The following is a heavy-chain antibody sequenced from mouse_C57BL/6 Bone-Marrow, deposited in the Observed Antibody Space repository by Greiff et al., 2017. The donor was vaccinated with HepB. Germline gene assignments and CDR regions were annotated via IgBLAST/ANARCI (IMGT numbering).Heavy chain of an antibody. Sequence: EVQRVESVAELVRPGASVKLSCTASGFNIKNTYMHWVKQRPEQGLEWIGRIDPANGNTKYAPKFQGKATITADTSSNTAYLQLSSLTSEDTAIYYCARTTVVEENYFDYWGQGTTLTVSS. J-gene: IGHJ2*01. CDR2: IDPANGNT. CDR3: ARTTVVEENYFDY. D-gene: IGHD1-1*01. V-gene: IGHV14-3*01. CDR1: GFNIKNTY.